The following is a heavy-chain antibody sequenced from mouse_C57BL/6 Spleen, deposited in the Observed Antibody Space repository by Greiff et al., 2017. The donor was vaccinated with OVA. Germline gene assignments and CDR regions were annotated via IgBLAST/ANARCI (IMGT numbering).Heavy chain of an antibody. J-gene: IGHJ2*01. CDR2: ISSGSSTI. Sequence: EVMLVESGGGLVKPGGSLKLSCAASGFTFSDYGMHWVRQAPEKGLEWVAYISSGSSTIYYADTVKGRFTFSRDNAKNTLFLQMTSLRSEDTAMYYCARDDGYYPFDYWGQGTTLTVSS. D-gene: IGHD2-3*01. CDR3: ARDDGYYPFDY. CDR1: GFTFSDYG. V-gene: IGHV5-17*01.